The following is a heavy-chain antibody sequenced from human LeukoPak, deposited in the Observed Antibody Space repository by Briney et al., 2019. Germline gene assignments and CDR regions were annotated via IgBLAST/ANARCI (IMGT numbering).Heavy chain of an antibody. CDR1: GGSISSHY. J-gene: IGHJ4*02. V-gene: IGHV4-59*04. Sequence: SETLSLTCTVSGGSISSHYWSWIRQPPGKGLEWIGNIYYSGGTYYNPSLKSRVTISVDTSRNQFSLKLSSVTAADTAVYYCARSVAGYYYDSSGYRRYFDFWGQGTLVTVSS. D-gene: IGHD3-22*01. CDR2: IYYSGGT. CDR3: ARSVAGYYYDSSGYRRYFDF.